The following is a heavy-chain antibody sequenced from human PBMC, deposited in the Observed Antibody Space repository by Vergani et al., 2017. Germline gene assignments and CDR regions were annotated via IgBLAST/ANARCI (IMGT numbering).Heavy chain of an antibody. Sequence: QVQLVQSGAEVKKPGASVKVSCKASGYTFTSYAMHWVRQAPGQRLEWMGRNNGGNGNTKYSQKFQGRVTINRDTSASTAYMELSSLRSEDTAVYYCERDSSELLLEYWGPGSLVTV. V-gene: IGHV1-3*01. CDR1: GYTFTSYA. D-gene: IGHD1-26*01. J-gene: IGHJ4*02. CDR3: ERDSSELLLEY. CDR2: NNGGNGNT.